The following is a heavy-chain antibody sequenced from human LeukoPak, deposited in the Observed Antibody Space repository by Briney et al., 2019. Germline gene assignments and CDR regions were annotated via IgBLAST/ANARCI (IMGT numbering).Heavy chain of an antibody. CDR1: GFTFSGYT. V-gene: IGHV3-48*03. D-gene: IGHD4-17*01. J-gene: IGHJ4*02. CDR2: ISTTGSTR. Sequence: GGSLRLSCAASGFTFSGYTMNWVRQAPGKGLEWLSYISTTGSTRYYADSVKGRFTISRDNAKASLYLQMISLRADDTAVYYCARGNDYGDFLFDYWGQGTLVTVSS. CDR3: ARGNDYGDFLFDY.